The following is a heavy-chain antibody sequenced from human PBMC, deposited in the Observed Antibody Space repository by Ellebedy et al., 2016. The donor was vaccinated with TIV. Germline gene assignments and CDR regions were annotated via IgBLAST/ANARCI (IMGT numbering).Heavy chain of an antibody. D-gene: IGHD2-15*01. CDR1: GFTFSSHA. CDR3: TKCTLIVVMVGATIDY. Sequence: GESLKISCAGSGFTFSSHAMSWVRQAPGKGLEWVSGISGNGGSTYDADSLKGRFTISRDNSKNTLYLQMNSLRDEDTAVYYCTKCTLIVVMVGATIDYWGQGTLVSVSS. CDR2: ISGNGGST. J-gene: IGHJ4*02. V-gene: IGHV3-23*01.